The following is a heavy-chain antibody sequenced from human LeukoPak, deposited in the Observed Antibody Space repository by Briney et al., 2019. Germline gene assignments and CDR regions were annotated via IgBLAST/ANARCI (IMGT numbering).Heavy chain of an antibody. V-gene: IGHV4-34*01. J-gene: IGHJ3*02. CDR3: AKSNGYGLVDI. CDR2: INHSGST. Sequence: SETLSLTCAVYGGSFSGYYWSWIRQPPRKGLEWIGEINHSGSTNYNPSLKSRVTISLDTSRNQFSLKLTSVTAADTAVYYCAKSNGYGLVDIWGQGTMVTVSS. CDR1: GGSFSGYY. D-gene: IGHD3-10*01.